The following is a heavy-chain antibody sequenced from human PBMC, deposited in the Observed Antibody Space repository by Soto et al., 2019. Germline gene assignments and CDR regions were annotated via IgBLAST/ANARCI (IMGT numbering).Heavy chain of an antibody. CDR2: ISYDGSNK. Sequence: GGSLRLSCAASGFTFSSYWMSWVRQAPGKGLEWVAVISYDGSNKYYADSVKGRFTISRDNSKNTLYLQMNSLRAEDTAVYYCAKVVSYDSSGYAFDIWGQGTMVTASS. CDR3: AKVVSYDSSGYAFDI. V-gene: IGHV3-30*18. D-gene: IGHD3-22*01. J-gene: IGHJ3*02. CDR1: GFTFSSYW.